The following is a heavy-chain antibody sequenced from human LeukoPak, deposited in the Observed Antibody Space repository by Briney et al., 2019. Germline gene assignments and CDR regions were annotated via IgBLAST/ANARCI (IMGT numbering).Heavy chain of an antibody. CDR2: INHSGST. J-gene: IGHJ4*02. CDR3: ASQLHYYDSSGYDY. V-gene: IGHV4-34*01. Sequence: SETLSLTCAVYGGSFSGYYWSWIRQPPGKGLEWIGEINHSGSTNYNPSLKSRVTISVDTSKNQFSLKLSSVTAADTAVYYCASQLHYYDSSGYDYWGQGTLVTVSP. CDR1: GGSFSGYY. D-gene: IGHD3-22*01.